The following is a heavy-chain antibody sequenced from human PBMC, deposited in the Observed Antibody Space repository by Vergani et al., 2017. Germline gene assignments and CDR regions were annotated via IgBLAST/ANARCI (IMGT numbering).Heavy chain of an antibody. Sequence: QVQLVESGGGVVQPGRSLRLSCAASGFTFSSYAMHWVRQAPGKGLEWVAVISYDGSNKYYADSVKGRFTISRDNSKNTLYLQMNSLRAEDTAVYYCVDSSSWAWAFDIWGQGTMVTVSS. CDR3: VDSSSWAWAFDI. CDR2: ISYDGSNK. CDR1: GFTFSSYA. D-gene: IGHD6-13*01. J-gene: IGHJ3*02. V-gene: IGHV3-30-3*01.